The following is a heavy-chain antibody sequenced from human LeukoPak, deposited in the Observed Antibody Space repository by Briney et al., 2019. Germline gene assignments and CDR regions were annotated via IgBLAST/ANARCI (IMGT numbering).Heavy chain of an antibody. J-gene: IGHJ4*02. CDR3: ARSGASNSGWPFDF. CDR1: GGSISSYY. V-gene: IGHV4-59*08. CDR2: IYYSGST. Sequence: PSETLSLTCTVSGGSISSYYWSWIRQPPGKGLEWIGYIYYSGSTNYNPSLKSRVTISVDTSKNQFSLTVSSVTAADTAVYYCARSGASNSGWPFDFWGQGTLVTVPS. D-gene: IGHD6-19*01.